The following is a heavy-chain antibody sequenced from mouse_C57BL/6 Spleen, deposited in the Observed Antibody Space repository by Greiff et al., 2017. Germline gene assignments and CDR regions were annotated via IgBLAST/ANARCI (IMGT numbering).Heavy chain of an antibody. D-gene: IGHD2-10*01. J-gene: IGHJ2*01. CDR2: FNPSNGGT. CDR1: GYTFTSYW. V-gene: IGHV1-53*01. CDR3: ARAFYGNWDY. Sequence: QVKLQQPGTELVKPGASVKLSCKASGYTFTSYWMHWVKQRPGQGLEWIGNFNPSNGGTNYNEKLKSKATLTVDKSSSTAYMQLSSLTSEDSAVYYCARAFYGNWDYWGQGTTLTVSS.